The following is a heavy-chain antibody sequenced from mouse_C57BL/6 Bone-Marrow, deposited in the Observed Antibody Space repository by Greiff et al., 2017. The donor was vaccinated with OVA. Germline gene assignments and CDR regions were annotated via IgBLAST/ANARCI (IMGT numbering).Heavy chain of an antibody. J-gene: IGHJ3*01. V-gene: IGHV1-47*01. CDR1: GYTFTTYP. CDR2: FHPYNDDT. D-gene: IGHD2-10*01. CDR3: ARPSYYGNHGFAY. Sequence: QVQLKESGAELVKPGASVKMSCKASGYTFTTYPIEWMKQNHGKSLEWIGNFHPYNDDTKYNEKFKGKATLTVEKSSSTVYLELSRLTSDDSAVYYCARPSYYGNHGFAYWGQGTLVTVSA.